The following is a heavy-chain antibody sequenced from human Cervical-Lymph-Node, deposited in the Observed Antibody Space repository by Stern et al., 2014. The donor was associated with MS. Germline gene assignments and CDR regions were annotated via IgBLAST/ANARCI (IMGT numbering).Heavy chain of an antibody. CDR1: GYTFTDYY. CDR2: INPVHGGN. CDR3: ARTKTVTTYYGMDV. J-gene: IGHJ6*02. V-gene: IGHV1-2*02. D-gene: IGHD4-17*01. Sequence: VQLVESGAEVKKPGASVKGSCKASGYTFTDYYLHWVRQAHGQGLEWMGWINPVHGGNNSAQNVQGRVTMTRDTAISTAYMELSRLTSDDTAVYYCARTKTVTTYYGMDVWGQGTTVTASS.